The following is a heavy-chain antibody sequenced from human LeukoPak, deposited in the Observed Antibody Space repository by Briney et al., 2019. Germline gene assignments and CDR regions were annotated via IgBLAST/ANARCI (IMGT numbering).Heavy chain of an antibody. V-gene: IGHV3-48*04. Sequence: QPGGSLRLSCAASGFTFSSYWMHWVRQAPGKGLEWVSYISSSGRTIYNADSVKGRFTISRDNAKNSLYLQTNSLRVEDTAVYYCARGVTTETLDYWGQGTLVTVSS. CDR1: GFTFSSYW. J-gene: IGHJ4*02. CDR3: ARGVTTETLDY. CDR2: ISSSGRTI. D-gene: IGHD4-11*01.